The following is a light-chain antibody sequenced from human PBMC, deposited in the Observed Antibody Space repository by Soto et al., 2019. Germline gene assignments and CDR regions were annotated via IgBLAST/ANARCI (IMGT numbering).Light chain of an antibody. Sequence: QSALTQPASVSGSPGQSITISCSGTSSDVGAYNFVSWYQQHAGKAPQLIIYEVSNRPSGISNRFSGSKSDNTASLTISGLQVEDEDDYFCTSYRRGSPYVFRSGTKVTVL. J-gene: IGLJ1*01. V-gene: IGLV2-14*01. CDR2: EVS. CDR3: TSYRRGSPYV. CDR1: SSDVGAYNF.